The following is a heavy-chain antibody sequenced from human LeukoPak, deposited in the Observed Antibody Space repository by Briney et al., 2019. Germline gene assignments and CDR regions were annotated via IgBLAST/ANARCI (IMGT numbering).Heavy chain of an antibody. V-gene: IGHV4-59*08. CDR2: IYYSGST. Sequence: SETLSLTWTVSGGSISSYYWSWIRQPPGKGLEWIGYIYYSGSTNYNPSLKSRVTISVDTSKNQFSLKLSSVTAADTAVYYCASALSSWYYFDYWGQGTLVTVSS. CDR3: ASALSSWYYFDY. J-gene: IGHJ4*02. D-gene: IGHD6-13*01. CDR1: GGSISSYY.